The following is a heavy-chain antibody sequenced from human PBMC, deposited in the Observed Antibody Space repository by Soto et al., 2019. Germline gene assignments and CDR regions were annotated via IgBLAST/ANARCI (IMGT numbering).Heavy chain of an antibody. CDR1: GGTINGYY. D-gene: IGHD3-3*01. V-gene: IGHV4-4*07. J-gene: IGHJ5*02. CDR3: ARGQRFSDWFDP. Sequence: PSETLSLTCTVTGGTINGYYWTWIRQSAGEGLEWIGRIYSSGSTNYNPSLKSRVTISLDTSMNHFSLRLSSVTAADTAVYYCARGQRFSDWFDPWGQGTLVTVSS. CDR2: IYSSGST.